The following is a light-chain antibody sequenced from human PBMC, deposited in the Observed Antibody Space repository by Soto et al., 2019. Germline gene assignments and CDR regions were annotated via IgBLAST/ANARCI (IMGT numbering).Light chain of an antibody. V-gene: IGLV1-44*01. CDR2: SNY. Sequence: QAVVTQPPSASGTPGQRVTISCSGSNSNIGSNPVHWYQQFPGTAPKVLIYSNYQRPSGVPDRFSGSKSGTSASLAISGLQSEDEADYYCAAWDDRLSDLLFGGGTKLTVL. J-gene: IGLJ2*01. CDR1: NSNIGSNP. CDR3: AAWDDRLSDLL.